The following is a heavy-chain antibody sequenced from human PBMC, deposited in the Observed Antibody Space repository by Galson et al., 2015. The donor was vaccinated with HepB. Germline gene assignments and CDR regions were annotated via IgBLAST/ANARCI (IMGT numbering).Heavy chain of an antibody. Sequence: SLRLSCAASGFTFSSYAMSWVRQAPGKGLEWVSAISGDGGSTYYADSVKGRFTISRDNSKNTLYLQMNSLRAEDTAVYYCAKGLRYCGSTSGYTPYYYYGMDVWGQGTTVTVSS. CDR3: AKGLRYCGSTSGYTPYYYYGMDV. CDR2: ISGDGGST. V-gene: IGHV3-23*01. D-gene: IGHD2-2*02. J-gene: IGHJ6*02. CDR1: GFTFSSYA.